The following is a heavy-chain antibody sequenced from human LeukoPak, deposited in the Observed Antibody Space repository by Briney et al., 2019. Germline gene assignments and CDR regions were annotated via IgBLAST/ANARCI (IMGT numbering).Heavy chain of an antibody. CDR1: GFTFSSYG. V-gene: IGHV3-30*02. D-gene: IGHD6-13*01. CDR2: IRYDGSNK. J-gene: IGHJ4*02. Sequence: GGSLRLSCAASGFTFSSYGMHWVRQAPGKGLEWVAFIRYDGSNKYYADSVKGRFTISRDNSKNTLYLQMNSLRAEDTAVYYCAKDLWDYSSSWYFDYWGQGTLVTVSS. CDR3: AKDLWDYSSSWYFDY.